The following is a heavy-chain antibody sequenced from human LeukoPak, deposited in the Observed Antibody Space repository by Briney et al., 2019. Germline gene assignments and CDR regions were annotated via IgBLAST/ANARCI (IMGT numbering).Heavy chain of an antibody. D-gene: IGHD2-8*01. CDR2: ISSKSTDI. CDR3: ARTKAAHMGFDY. J-gene: IGHJ4*02. CDR1: GFTFSIYT. V-gene: IGHV3-21*01. Sequence: GGSLRLSCAASGFTFSIYTMNWVRQAPGKGLEWVSAISSKSTDIYYADSMKGRLTISRDNAKNSLYLQMNSLRVDDTAVYYCARTKAAHMGFDYWGQGTLVTVSS.